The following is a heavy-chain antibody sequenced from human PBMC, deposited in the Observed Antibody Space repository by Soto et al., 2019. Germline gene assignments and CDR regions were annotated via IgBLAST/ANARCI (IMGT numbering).Heavy chain of an antibody. CDR2: ISYDGSNK. CDR3: ARVFRPASTTSQAAHKSDI. J-gene: IGHJ3*02. D-gene: IGHD1-1*01. CDR1: GFTFSSYA. V-gene: IGHV3-30-3*01. Sequence: GGSLRVSCAASGFTFSSYAMHWVRQSPGKGLEWVAVISYDGSNKYYADSVKGRFTISRDNSKNTLYLQMNSLRAEDTAVYYCARVFRPASTTSQAAHKSDIWGQGTMVTVSS.